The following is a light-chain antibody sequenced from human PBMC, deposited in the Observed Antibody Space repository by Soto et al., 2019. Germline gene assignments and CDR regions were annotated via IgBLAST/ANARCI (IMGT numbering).Light chain of an antibody. CDR1: QSVSSY. CDR3: QQRSNWPLT. Sequence: EIVLTQSPATLSLSPGERATLSCRASQSVSSYLAWYQQKPGQAPRLLIDDASNRATGIPARFSGSGSGTDFTLTISSLEPEDFAAYYWQQRSNWPLTFGRGTKVEIK. V-gene: IGKV3-11*01. J-gene: IGKJ4*01. CDR2: DAS.